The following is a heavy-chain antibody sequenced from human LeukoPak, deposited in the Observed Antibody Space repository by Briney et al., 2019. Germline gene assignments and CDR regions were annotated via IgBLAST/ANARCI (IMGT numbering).Heavy chain of an antibody. J-gene: IGHJ4*02. V-gene: IGHV5-51*01. CDR3: ARRRAAGDFWSGYMDFDY. Sequence: GESLKISCKGSGYSFTSYWIGWVRQMPGKGLEWMGIIYPGDSDTRYSPSFQGQVTISADKSISTAYLQWSSLKASDTAMYYCARRRAAGDFWSGYMDFDYWGQETLVTVSS. CDR1: GYSFTSYW. CDR2: IYPGDSDT. D-gene: IGHD3-3*01.